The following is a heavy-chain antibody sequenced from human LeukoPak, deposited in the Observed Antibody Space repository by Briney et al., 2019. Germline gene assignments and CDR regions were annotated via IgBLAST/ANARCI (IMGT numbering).Heavy chain of an antibody. Sequence: PSETLSLTCAVYGGSFSGYYWSWIRQPPGKGLEWIGEINHSGSTNYNPSLKSRVTISVDTSKNQFSLKLNSVTAADTAVYYCARHKVSAGATPFDYWGQGTLVTVSS. J-gene: IGHJ4*02. V-gene: IGHV4-34*01. CDR1: GGSFSGYY. CDR2: INHSGST. D-gene: IGHD1-26*01. CDR3: ARHKVSAGATPFDY.